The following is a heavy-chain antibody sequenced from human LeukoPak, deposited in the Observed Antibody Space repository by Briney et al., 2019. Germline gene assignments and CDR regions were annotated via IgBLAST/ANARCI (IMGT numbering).Heavy chain of an antibody. Sequence: SETLSLTCAVYGGPFTTYYWSWIRQPPGKGLEWIGDIYHTGSTTYNPSLKSRVTISIDTSKNQFSLRLSSVTAADTSVYYCARGAIFGVVILGHYYFDYWGQGTLVTVSS. CDR1: GGPFTTYY. D-gene: IGHD3-3*01. J-gene: IGHJ4*02. CDR2: IYHTGST. CDR3: ARGAIFGVVILGHYYFDY. V-gene: IGHV4-34*01.